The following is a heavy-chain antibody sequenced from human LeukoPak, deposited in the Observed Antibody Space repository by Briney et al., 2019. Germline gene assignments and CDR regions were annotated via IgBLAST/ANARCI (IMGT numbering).Heavy chain of an antibody. Sequence: GGSLRLSCAASGFTFSSYAMSWVRQAPGKGLEWVSAISGSGGSTYYADSVKGRFTISRDNSKNTLYLQMNSLRAEDTAVYYCAKSPYEILTGYYAPFDYWGQGTLVTVSS. D-gene: IGHD3-9*01. CDR3: AKSPYEILTGYYAPFDY. CDR2: ISGSGGST. CDR1: GFTFSSYA. J-gene: IGHJ4*02. V-gene: IGHV3-23*01.